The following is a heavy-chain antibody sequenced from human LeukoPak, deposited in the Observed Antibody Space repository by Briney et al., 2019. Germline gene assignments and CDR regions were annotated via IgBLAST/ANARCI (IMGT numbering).Heavy chain of an antibody. Sequence: GGSLRHSCAASGFTFSSYAMSWVRQAPGKGLEWVSAISGSGGSTYYADSVKGRFTISRDNAKNSLYLQMNSLRAEDTAVYYCARDMRGAATPLPLDWFDPWGQGTLVTVSS. CDR3: ARDMRGAATPLPLDWFDP. D-gene: IGHD2-15*01. CDR1: GFTFSSYA. CDR2: ISGSGGST. V-gene: IGHV3-23*01. J-gene: IGHJ5*02.